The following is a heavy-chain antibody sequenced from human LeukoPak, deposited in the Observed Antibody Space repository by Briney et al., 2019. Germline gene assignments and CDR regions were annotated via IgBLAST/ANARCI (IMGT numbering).Heavy chain of an antibody. CDR2: FDPEDGET. CDR1: GYTLTELS. Sequence: ASVKVSCKVSGYTLTELSMHWVRQAPGKGLEWMGGFDPEDGETIYAQKFQGRVTVTEDTSTDTAYMELSSLRSEDTAVYYCATAPHYDILTGGAFDIWGQGTMVTVSS. V-gene: IGHV1-24*01. J-gene: IGHJ3*02. D-gene: IGHD3-9*01. CDR3: ATAPHYDILTGGAFDI.